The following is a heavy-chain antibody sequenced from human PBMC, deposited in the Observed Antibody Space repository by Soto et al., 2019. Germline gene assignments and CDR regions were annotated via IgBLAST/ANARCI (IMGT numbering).Heavy chain of an antibody. V-gene: IGHV4-31*03. Sequence: SETLSLTCTVSGVSISSGGYYWSWIRQHPGKGLEWIGYIYYSGSTYYNPSLKSRVTISVDTSKNQFSLKLSSVTAADTAVYYCARVAITITVVRGPAYYYGMDVWGQGTTVTVSS. CDR1: GVSISSGGYY. CDR3: ARVAITITVVRGPAYYYGMDV. D-gene: IGHD3-10*01. CDR2: IYYSGST. J-gene: IGHJ6*02.